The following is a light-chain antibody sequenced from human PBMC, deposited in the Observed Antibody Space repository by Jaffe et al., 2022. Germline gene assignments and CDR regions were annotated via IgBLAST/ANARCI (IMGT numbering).Light chain of an antibody. CDR1: SSDVGGYNY. CDR3: CSNRDSSTYV. Sequence: QSALTQPASVSGSPGQSITISCTGTSSDVGGYNYVSWYQQHPGKAPKLMIYEVTNRPSGVSNRFSGSKSGNTASLTISGLQAEDEAEYYCCSNRDSSTYVFGTGTKVTVL. V-gene: IGLV2-14*01. J-gene: IGLJ1*01. CDR2: EVT.